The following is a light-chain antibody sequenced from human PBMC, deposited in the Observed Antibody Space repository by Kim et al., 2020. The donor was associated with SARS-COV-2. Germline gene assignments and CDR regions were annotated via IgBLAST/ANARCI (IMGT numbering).Light chain of an antibody. CDR2: GAS. V-gene: IGKV3-20*01. CDR1: QSVSSNY. Sequence: SPGERATPTCRASQSVSSNYLAWDQQKPGQAPRLLIYGASSRATGIPDRFSGSGSGTDFTLTITRLEPEDFAVYYCQQYSSSPATFGQGTKVDIK. CDR3: QQYSSSPAT. J-gene: IGKJ1*01.